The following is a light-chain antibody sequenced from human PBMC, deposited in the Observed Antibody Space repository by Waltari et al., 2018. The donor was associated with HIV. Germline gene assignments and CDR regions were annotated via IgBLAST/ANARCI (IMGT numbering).Light chain of an antibody. CDR2: EVS. CDR3: SSYTSSSTPYV. Sequence: QSALTQPASASGSPGQPLTIPCTRPSSAVGGSNYAPWYQQHPGKAPKLMIYEVSNRPSGVSNRFSGSKSGNTASLTISGLQAEDEADYYCSSYTSSSTPYVFGTGTKVTVL. J-gene: IGLJ1*01. CDR1: SSAVGGSNY. V-gene: IGLV2-14*01.